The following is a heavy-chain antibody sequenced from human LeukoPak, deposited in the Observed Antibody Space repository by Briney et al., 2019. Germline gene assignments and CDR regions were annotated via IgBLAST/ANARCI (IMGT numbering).Heavy chain of an antibody. CDR2: LNPNSGGT. Sequence: ASVKVSCKASGYTFTGYYMHWVRQAPGQGLEWMGRLNPNSGGTNFAQKFKGRVTMIRDTSINTAYMELSSLTSDDTAVYCCARADSIFGAPGQDPFDPWGQGTLVTVSS. J-gene: IGHJ5*02. CDR1: GYTFTGYY. D-gene: IGHD3-3*01. CDR3: ARADSIFGAPGQDPFDP. V-gene: IGHV1-2*06.